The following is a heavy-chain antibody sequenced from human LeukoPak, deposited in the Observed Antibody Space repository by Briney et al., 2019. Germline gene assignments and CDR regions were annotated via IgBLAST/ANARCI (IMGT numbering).Heavy chain of an antibody. J-gene: IGHJ4*02. CDR3: AREISGWFI. V-gene: IGHV3-48*04. Sequence: RGSLRLSCAPSGFTPGSYSMNWVRHAPGKGLEWSSYITSSSSTIYYADSVKGGFTISTDNAKNSLYLQMNSLRAAARAVYYCAREISGWFIWGQGTLVTVSS. D-gene: IGHD6-19*01. CDR1: GFTPGSYS. CDR2: ITSSSSTI.